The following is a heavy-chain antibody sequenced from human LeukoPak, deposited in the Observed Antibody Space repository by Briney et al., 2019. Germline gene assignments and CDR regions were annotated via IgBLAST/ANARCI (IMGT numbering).Heavy chain of an antibody. D-gene: IGHD3-22*01. CDR3: AKFQGYYDSSGYSRGNYFDY. Sequence: PGGSLRLSCAASGFTFSSYAMSWIRQAPGKGLEWVSAISDSGGSTYYADSVKGRFTISRDNSKNTLYLQMNSLRAEDTAVYYCAKFQGYYDSSGYSRGNYFDYWGQGTLVTVSS. J-gene: IGHJ4*02. V-gene: IGHV3-23*01. CDR2: ISDSGGST. CDR1: GFTFSSYA.